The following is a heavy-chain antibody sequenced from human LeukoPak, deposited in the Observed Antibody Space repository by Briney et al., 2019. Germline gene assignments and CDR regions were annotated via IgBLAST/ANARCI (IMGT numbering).Heavy chain of an antibody. CDR3: ARGSHTFKT. CDR1: GGSISSYY. CDR2: IYYGGKT. J-gene: IGHJ4*02. V-gene: IGHV4-59*01. Sequence: SETLSLTCTVSGGSISSYYWGWIRQPPGKGLEWIGYIYYGGKTTTAYNPSLKSRVTLSVDTSKNHFSLMLNSVTAADMAVYCCARGSHTFKTWGQGILVTVSS.